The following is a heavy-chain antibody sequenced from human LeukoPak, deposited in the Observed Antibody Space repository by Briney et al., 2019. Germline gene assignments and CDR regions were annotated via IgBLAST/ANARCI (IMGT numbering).Heavy chain of an antibody. Sequence: PGGSLRLSCAASGFTFSSYGMHWVRQAPGKGLEWVALISYDGSNKYYADSVKGRFTISRDNSKNTLYLQMNSLRAEDTAVYYCAKEALEWPYYFDYWGQGTLVTVSS. CDR3: AKEALEWPYYFDY. CDR2: ISYDGSNK. CDR1: GFTFSSYG. V-gene: IGHV3-30*18. D-gene: IGHD3-3*01. J-gene: IGHJ4*02.